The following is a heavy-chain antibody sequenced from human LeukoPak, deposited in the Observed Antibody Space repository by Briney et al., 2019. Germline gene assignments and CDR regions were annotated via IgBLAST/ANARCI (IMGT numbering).Heavy chain of an antibody. CDR3: ARERVVAAPYYYYGMDG. V-gene: IGHV1-69*01. J-gene: IGHJ6*02. D-gene: IGHD3-22*01. Sequence: SSVKLSCKAAGYTFSICAINWVRQAPGQGLEWMGGIILIFGAATYAQTFLGRVTITADESTSTASMAVSSLGSEDTAVDYCARERVVAAPYYYYGMDGWGQGTTVTVS. CDR1: GYTFSICA. CDR2: IILIFGAA.